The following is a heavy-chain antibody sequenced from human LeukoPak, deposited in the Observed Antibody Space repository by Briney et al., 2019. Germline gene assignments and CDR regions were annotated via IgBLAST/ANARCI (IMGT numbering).Heavy chain of an antibody. V-gene: IGHV1-18*01. CDR3: ARKGDSSSSERDYYYGMDV. CDR2: ISAYNGNT. Sequence: ASVKVSCKASGYTFTSYGISWVRQAPGQGLEWMGWISAYNGNTNYAQKLQGRVTMTTDTFTSTAYMELRSLRSDDTAVYYCARKGDSSSSERDYYYGMDVWGQGTTVTVSS. J-gene: IGHJ6*02. CDR1: GYTFTSYG. D-gene: IGHD6-13*01.